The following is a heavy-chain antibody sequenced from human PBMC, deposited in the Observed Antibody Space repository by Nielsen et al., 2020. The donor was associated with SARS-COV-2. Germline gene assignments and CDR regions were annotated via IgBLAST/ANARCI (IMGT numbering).Heavy chain of an antibody. Sequence: GESLKISCQGSGYNFATYWIAWVRQMPGKGLEWMGVVYPGDSDTRYSPSFQGQVIISFDKSITTAYLQWNSLLASDSAMYYCARLQSSTGGGMDVWGQGTAVTVSS. CDR2: VYPGDSDT. D-gene: IGHD6-13*01. V-gene: IGHV5-51*01. CDR3: ARLQSSTGGGMDV. CDR1: GYNFATYW. J-gene: IGHJ6*02.